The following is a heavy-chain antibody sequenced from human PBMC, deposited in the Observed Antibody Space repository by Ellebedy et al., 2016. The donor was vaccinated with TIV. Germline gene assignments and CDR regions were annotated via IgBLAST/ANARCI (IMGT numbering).Heavy chain of an antibody. CDR1: GGYISNYY. V-gene: IGHV4-59*12. D-gene: IGHD2-21*01. Sequence: MPSETLSLTCTVSGGYISNYYWSWIRQSPGKGLEWIGYVFYTGTTNYNPSLQSRVTMSLDTSKKQFSLRLKSVTAADTAVYYCARAGGFSDFVVLDVAPRWFDPWGQGILVTVFS. CDR2: VFYTGTT. CDR3: ARAGGFSDFVVLDVAPRWFDP. J-gene: IGHJ5*02.